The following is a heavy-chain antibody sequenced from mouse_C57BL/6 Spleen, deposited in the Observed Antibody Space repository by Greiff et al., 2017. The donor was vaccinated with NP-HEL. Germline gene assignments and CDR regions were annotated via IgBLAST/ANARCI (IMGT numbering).Heavy chain of an antibody. V-gene: IGHV5-17*01. CDR2: ISSGSSTI. CDR3: ARSDYGRNLYYFDY. J-gene: IGHJ2*01. Sequence: EVQRVESGGGLVKPGGSLKLSCAASGFTFSDDGMHWVRQAPEKGLEWVAYISSGSSTIYYADTVKGRFTISRDNAKNTLFLQMTSLRSEDTAIYYCARSDYGRNLYYFDYWGQGTTLTVSS. D-gene: IGHD1-1*01. CDR1: GFTFSDDG.